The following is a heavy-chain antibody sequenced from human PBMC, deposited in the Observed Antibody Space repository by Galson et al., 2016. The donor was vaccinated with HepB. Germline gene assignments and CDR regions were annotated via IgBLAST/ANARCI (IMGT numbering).Heavy chain of an antibody. Sequence: SLRLSCAASGFTFYTFTMHWVRQSPGKGPECVAAISFDGSNRHYADSVRGRFTISRDNPRSTLYLQMDSLTTEDTAVYYCARGEIGTTLDWGQGALVTVSS. CDR2: ISFDGSNR. J-gene: IGHJ4*02. V-gene: IGHV3-30-3*01. CDR1: GFTFYTFT. CDR3: ARGEIGTTLD. D-gene: IGHD4-23*01.